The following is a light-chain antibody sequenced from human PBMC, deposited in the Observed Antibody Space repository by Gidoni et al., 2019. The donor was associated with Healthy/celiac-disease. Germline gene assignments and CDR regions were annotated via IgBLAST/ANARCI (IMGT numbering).Light chain of an antibody. CDR1: QSVLYSSNNKNY. J-gene: IGKJ4*01. V-gene: IGKV4-1*01. CDR2: WAS. CDR3: QQYYSTPLT. Sequence: DIVMTQSPDSLSVSLGERATINCKSSQSVLYSSNNKNYLAWYQQKPGQPPKLLIYWASTRESGVPDRFSGSGSGKDFTLTISSLQAEDGAVYYCQQYYSTPLTFGGXTKVEIK.